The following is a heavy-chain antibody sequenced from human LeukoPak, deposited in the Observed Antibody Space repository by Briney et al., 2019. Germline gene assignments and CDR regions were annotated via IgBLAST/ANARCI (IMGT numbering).Heavy chain of an antibody. CDR2: IWYDGSNK. CDR3: ARDSIAVAASGGLDY. D-gene: IGHD6-19*01. J-gene: IGHJ4*02. CDR1: GFTFSSYG. V-gene: IGHV3-33*01. Sequence: GRSLRLSWAASGFTFSSYGMHWVRQAPGKGLEWVAVIWYDGSNKYYADSVKGRFTISRDNSKNTLYLQMNSLRAEDTAVYYCARDSIAVAASGGLDYWGQGTLVTVSS.